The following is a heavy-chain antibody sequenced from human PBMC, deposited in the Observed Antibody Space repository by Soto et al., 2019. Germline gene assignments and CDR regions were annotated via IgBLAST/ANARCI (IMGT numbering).Heavy chain of an antibody. Sequence: TLSLTCTVSGGSTSSDNYWSCIRQPPGKGLEWIGHIYYSGNTDYNPSLKSRLAISIDTSKNQFSLKLSSVTAADTAVYFCAREGGESSDGLYYFDSWGQGSLVTVSS. D-gene: IGHD3-16*01. CDR1: GGSTSSDNY. J-gene: IGHJ4*02. CDR3: AREGGESSDGLYYFDS. V-gene: IGHV4-30-4*01. CDR2: IYYSGNT.